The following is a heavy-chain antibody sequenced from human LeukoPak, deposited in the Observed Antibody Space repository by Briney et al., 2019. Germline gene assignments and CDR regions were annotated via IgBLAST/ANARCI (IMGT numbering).Heavy chain of an antibody. CDR3: ARDRDSSGWYEGY. D-gene: IGHD6-19*01. Sequence: PGRSLRLSCAASGFTFSSYAMHWVRQAPGKGLVWLAVISYDGSNKYYADSVKGRFTISRDNSKNTLYLQMNSLRAEDTAVYYCARDRDSSGWYEGYWGQGTLVTVSS. CDR1: GFTFSSYA. V-gene: IGHV3-30-3*01. CDR2: ISYDGSNK. J-gene: IGHJ4*02.